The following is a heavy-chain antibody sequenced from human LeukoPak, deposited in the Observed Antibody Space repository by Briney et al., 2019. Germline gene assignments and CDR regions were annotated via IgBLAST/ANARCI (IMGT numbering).Heavy chain of an antibody. V-gene: IGHV3-30*03. D-gene: IGHD3-10*01. CDR1: GFTFSSYG. CDR2: ISYDGSNK. J-gene: IGHJ4*02. Sequence: QAGGSLRLSCAASGFTFSSYGMHWVRQAPGKGLEWVAVISYDGSNKYYADSVKGRFTISRDNSKNTLYLQMNSLRAEDTAVYYCARLPGGVRGVIITQDYWGQGTLVTVSS. CDR3: ARLPGGVRGVIITQDY.